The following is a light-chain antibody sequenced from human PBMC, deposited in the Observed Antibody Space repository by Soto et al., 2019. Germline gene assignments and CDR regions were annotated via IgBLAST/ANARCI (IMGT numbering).Light chain of an antibody. CDR2: ATS. J-gene: IGKJ2*01. Sequence: DIQMTQSPSSLSAFVGDTVTITCRASQSISSYLNWYQQKPGKAPNLLIYATSTLQSGVPSRFSGSGSETDFTLTISSLQLEDFATYYCQQTHSPPGTFGPGTKLEIK. CDR3: QQTHSPPGT. CDR1: QSISSY. V-gene: IGKV1-39*01.